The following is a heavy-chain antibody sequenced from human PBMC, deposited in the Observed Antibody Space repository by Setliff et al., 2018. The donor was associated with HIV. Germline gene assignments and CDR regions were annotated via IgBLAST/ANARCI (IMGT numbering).Heavy chain of an antibody. CDR2: ITPISGTA. D-gene: IGHD3-16*02. CDR1: GGTFSSYG. V-gene: IGHV1-69*13. CDR3: VRGGQYYRSTYYYYYMDV. Sequence: SVKVSCKASGGTFSSYGISWARQAPGQGLEWMGGITPISGTANYAQKFQGRVTIAADEFTSTAYMELSSLRSEDTAVYYCVRGGQYYRSTYYYYYMDVWGKGTTVTVSS. J-gene: IGHJ6*03.